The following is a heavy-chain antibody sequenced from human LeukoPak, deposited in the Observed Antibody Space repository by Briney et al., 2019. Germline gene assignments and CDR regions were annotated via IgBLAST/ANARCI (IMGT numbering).Heavy chain of an antibody. V-gene: IGHV4-38-2*02. CDR3: ARELRVVVPAAIDYFDY. CDR1: GYSISSGYY. D-gene: IGHD2-2*01. CDR2: IYLSGST. J-gene: IGHJ4*02. Sequence: SETLSLTCAVSGYSISSGYYWGWIRQPPGKGLGWIGCIYLSGSTNYNPSLKSRHTIPVNTSKNQFSLKLSAVTAADTAVYYCARELRVVVPAAIDYFDYWGQGTLVTVSS.